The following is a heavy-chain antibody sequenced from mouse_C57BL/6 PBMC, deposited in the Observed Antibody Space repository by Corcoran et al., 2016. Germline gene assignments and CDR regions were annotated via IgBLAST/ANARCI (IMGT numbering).Heavy chain of an antibody. CDR2: INPNNGGT. J-gene: IGHJ4*01. V-gene: IGHV1-26*01. CDR3: ARSVDGSSYNYAMDY. Sequence: EVQLQQSGPELVKPGASVKISCKASGYTFTDYYMNWVKQSHGKSLEWIGDINPNNGGTSYNQKFKGKATLTVDKSSSTAYMELRSLTSEDSAVYYCARSVDGSSYNYAMDYWGQGTSVTVSS. D-gene: IGHD1-1*01. CDR1: GYTFTDYY.